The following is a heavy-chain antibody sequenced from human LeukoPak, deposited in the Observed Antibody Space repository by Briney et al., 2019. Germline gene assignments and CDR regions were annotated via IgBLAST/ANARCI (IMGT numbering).Heavy chain of an antibody. CDR1: GYTFTSYA. J-gene: IGHJ3*02. CDR3: ARDGMVRGVINLGVDAFDI. V-gene: IGHV1-18*01. CDR2: ISAYNGNT. Sequence: GASVKVSCKASGYTFTSYAMNWVRQAPGQGLEWMGWISAYNGNTNYAQKLQGRVTMTTDTSTSTAYMELRSLRSDDTAVYYCARDGMVRGVINLGVDAFDIWGQGTMVTVSS. D-gene: IGHD3-10*01.